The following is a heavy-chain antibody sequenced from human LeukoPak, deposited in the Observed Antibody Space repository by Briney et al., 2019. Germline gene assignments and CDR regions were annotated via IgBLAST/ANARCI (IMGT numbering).Heavy chain of an antibody. D-gene: IGHD5-24*01. J-gene: IGHJ2*01. V-gene: IGHV1-8*01. CDR1: GYTFTSYD. CDR3: ARDLEMATTLYWYFDL. CDR2: MNPNSGNT. Sequence: GASVKVSCKASGYTFTSYDINWVRQATGQGLEWMGWMNPNSGNTGYAQKFQGRVTMTRNTSISTAYMELSSLRSEDTAVYYCARDLEMATTLYWYFDLWGRGTLVTVSS.